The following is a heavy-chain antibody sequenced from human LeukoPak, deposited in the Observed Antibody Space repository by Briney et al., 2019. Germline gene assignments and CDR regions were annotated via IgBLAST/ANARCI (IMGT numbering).Heavy chain of an antibody. J-gene: IGHJ4*02. Sequence: PSETLSLTCSVSGVSISSYYWSWIRQPPGKGLEWIGYIYYSGSTNYNPSLKSRVTISVDTSKNQFSLKLSSVTAADTAVYYCARWTKNYFDYWGQGTLVTVSS. CDR3: ARWTKNYFDY. V-gene: IGHV4-59*01. CDR2: IYYSGST. D-gene: IGHD3/OR15-3a*01. CDR1: GVSISSYY.